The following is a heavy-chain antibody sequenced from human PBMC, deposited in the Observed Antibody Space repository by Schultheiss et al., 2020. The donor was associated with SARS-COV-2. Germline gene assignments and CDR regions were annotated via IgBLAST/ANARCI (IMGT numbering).Heavy chain of an antibody. J-gene: IGHJ6*02. CDR2: INHSGST. D-gene: IGHD6-6*01. CDR1: GGAFSGYY. Sequence: GSLRLSCAVYGGAFSGYYWSWIRQPPGKGLEWIGEINHSGSTNYNPSLKSRVTISVDTSKNQFSLKLSSVTAADTAVYYCARSSRVNYYYYYGMDVWGQGTTVTVSS. CDR3: ARSSRVNYYYYYGMDV. V-gene: IGHV4-34*01.